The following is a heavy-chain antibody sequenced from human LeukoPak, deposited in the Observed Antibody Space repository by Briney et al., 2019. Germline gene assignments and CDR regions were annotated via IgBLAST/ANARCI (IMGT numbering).Heavy chain of an antibody. CDR2: FDPEDGET. D-gene: IGHD1-26*01. CDR3: ATPRPGGWELRRLDY. CDR1: GYTLTELS. V-gene: IGHV1-24*01. Sequence: ASVKVSCKVSGYTLTELSMHWVRQAPGKGLEWMGGFDPEDGETIYAQKFQGRVTMTEDTSTDTAYMELSSLRSEDTAVYYYATPRPGGWELRRLDYWGQGTLVTVSS. J-gene: IGHJ4*02.